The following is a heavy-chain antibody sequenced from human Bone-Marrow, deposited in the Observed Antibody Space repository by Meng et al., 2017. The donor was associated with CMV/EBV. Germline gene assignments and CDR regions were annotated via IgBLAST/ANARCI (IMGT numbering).Heavy chain of an antibody. CDR3: ASDPGYNNYYGMDV. CDR2: INPNSGGT. CDR1: GYTFTGYY. Sequence: ASVKVSCKASGYTFTGYYMHWVRQAPGQGLEWMGWINPNSGGTNYAQKFQGRVTMTRDTSISTAYMELSRLRSDDTAVYYCASDPGYNNYYGMDVWGQGTTVTVSS. J-gene: IGHJ6*02. V-gene: IGHV1-2*02.